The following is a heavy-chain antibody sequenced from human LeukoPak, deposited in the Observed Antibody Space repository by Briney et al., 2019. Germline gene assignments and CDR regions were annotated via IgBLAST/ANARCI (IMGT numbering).Heavy chain of an antibody. D-gene: IGHD3-10*01. V-gene: IGHV3-30*03. CDR3: ARGSGNYYNVGWYFDL. CDR1: GFSISPYG. J-gene: IGHJ2*01. CDR2: ISYDGSNK. Sequence: GGSLRLSCAASGFSISPYGMYWVRRAPGKGLEWVAVISYDGSNKYYADSVKGRFTISRDNSKNTVYLQMNSLRPEDTAVYYCARGSGNYYNVGWYFDLWGRGTLVTVSS.